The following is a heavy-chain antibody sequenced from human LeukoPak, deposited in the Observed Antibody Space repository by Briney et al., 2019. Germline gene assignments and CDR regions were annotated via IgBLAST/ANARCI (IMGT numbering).Heavy chain of an antibody. J-gene: IGHJ4*02. CDR3: AKTSDYVWMYYFDY. V-gene: IGHV3-23*01. CDR2: ISGSGGST. CDR1: GFTFSSYW. Sequence: GGSLRLSCAASGFTFSSYWMSWVRQAPGKGLEWVSAISGSGGSTYYADSVKGRFTISRDNSKNTLYLQMNSLRAEDTAVYYCAKTSDYVWMYYFDYWGQGTLVTVSS. D-gene: IGHD4-17*01.